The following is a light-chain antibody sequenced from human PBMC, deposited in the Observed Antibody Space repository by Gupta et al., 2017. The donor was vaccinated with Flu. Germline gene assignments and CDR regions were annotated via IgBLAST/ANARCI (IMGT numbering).Light chain of an antibody. CDR3: MQSLEPPLT. J-gene: IGKJ4*01. Sequence: ISCKSSRILLESDGKTYLYWYLQRPGQPPQLLIYEVSRRFSGVPDRFTGSGSGTDFSLKISRVEAEDVRVYYCMQSLEPPLTFGGGTKVEIK. CDR1: RILLESDGKTY. V-gene: IGKV2D-29*01. CDR2: EVS.